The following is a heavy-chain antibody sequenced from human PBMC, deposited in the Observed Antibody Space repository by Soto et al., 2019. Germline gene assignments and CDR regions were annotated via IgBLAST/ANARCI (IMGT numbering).Heavy chain of an antibody. V-gene: IGHV1-69*13. Sequence: GASVKVSCKASGVTFSSYAISWVRQAPGQGLEWMGGIIPIFGTANYAQKFQGRVTITADESTSTAYMELSSLRSEDTAVYYCARPYYYDSSGYPYYYYGMDVWGQGTTVTVSS. CDR1: GVTFSSYA. J-gene: IGHJ6*02. D-gene: IGHD3-22*01. CDR2: IIPIFGTA. CDR3: ARPYYYDSSGYPYYYYGMDV.